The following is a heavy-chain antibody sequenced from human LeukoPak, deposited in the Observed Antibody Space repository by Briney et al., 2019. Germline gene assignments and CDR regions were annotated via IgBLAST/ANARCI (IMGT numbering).Heavy chain of an antibody. Sequence: GGSLRLSCAASGFTFSSYGMSWVRQAPGKGLEWVSVISDSGGSTYYADSVKGRFTISRDNSKNTLFLEMNSLRVEDTAVYYCAKGRGFRVWDPWDNWGQGTLITVSS. CDR1: GFTFSSYG. J-gene: IGHJ4*02. V-gene: IGHV3-23*01. CDR2: ISDSGGST. CDR3: AKGRGFRVWDPWDN. D-gene: IGHD3-16*01.